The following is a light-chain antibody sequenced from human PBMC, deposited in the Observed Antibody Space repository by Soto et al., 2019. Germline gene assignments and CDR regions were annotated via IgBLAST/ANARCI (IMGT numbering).Light chain of an antibody. CDR1: HSVGSSH. CDR2: VAS. J-gene: IGKJ1*01. V-gene: IGKV3-20*01. CDR3: QQYVGWT. Sequence: EIVLTQSPGTLSLSPGERATLSCRASHSVGSSHFAWYQQKPGQAPRLLIYVASSRATGVPDRFSGSGSVTDFTRTIIRLEPEDFAVYYCQQYVGWTFGQGTKVEIK.